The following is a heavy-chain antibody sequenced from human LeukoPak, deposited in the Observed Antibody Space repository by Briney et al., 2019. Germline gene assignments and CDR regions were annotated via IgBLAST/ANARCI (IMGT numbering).Heavy chain of an antibody. V-gene: IGHV5-51*01. CDR2: IYPGDSNT. Sequence: GESLKISCKGSGYTFTNFWIGWVRQMPGKGLEWMADIYPGDSNTRYSPSFQGQVTISADKSISTAYLQWSSLKASDTAIYYCARSPLGYTFGLFDYWGQGTLVTVSS. CDR3: ARSPLGYTFGLFDY. J-gene: IGHJ4*02. CDR1: GYTFTNFW. D-gene: IGHD5-18*01.